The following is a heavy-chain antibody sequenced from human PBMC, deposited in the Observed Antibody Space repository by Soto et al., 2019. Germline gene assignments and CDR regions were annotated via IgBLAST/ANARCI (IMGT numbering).Heavy chain of an antibody. J-gene: IGHJ6*02. CDR2: ISGSGGST. D-gene: IGHD2-15*01. V-gene: IGHV3-23*01. CDR1: GFTFSSYA. Sequence: EVQLLESGGGLVQPGGSLRLSCAASGFTFSSYAMSWVRQAPGKGLEWVSAISGSGGSTYYADSVKGRFTISRDNSKNTLYLQMNSLRAEDTAVYYCAKGLVYCSGGSCYPDYYYYGMDVWGQGTTVTVSS. CDR3: AKGLVYCSGGSCYPDYYYYGMDV.